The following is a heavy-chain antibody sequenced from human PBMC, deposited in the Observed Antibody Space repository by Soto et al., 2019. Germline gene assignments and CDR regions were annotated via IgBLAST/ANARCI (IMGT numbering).Heavy chain of an antibody. CDR1: GFSFSSYG. Sequence: PGWSLRLSCAASGFSFSSYGMHLVRQAPGKGLDWVAVIWYDGSNKYYAESVKGRFTISRDNSKNTLYVQMNSLTVEDTAVYYCARAQYTGSYFDACDVWGKGTMVTVSS. J-gene: IGHJ3*01. CDR3: ARAQYTGSYFDACDV. D-gene: IGHD1-26*01. V-gene: IGHV3-33*03. CDR2: IWYDGSNK.